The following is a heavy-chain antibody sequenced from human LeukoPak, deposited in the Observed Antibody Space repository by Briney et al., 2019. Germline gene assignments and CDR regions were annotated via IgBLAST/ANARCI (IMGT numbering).Heavy chain of an antibody. V-gene: IGHV1-18*01. CDR1: GYTFTNYG. J-gene: IGHJ2*01. D-gene: IGHD5-24*01. CDR2: ISAYNGYT. CDR3: VSDRSDGGFPESNGYPTFDL. Sequence: ASVKVSCKASGYTFTNYGISWVRQAPGQGLEWMGWISAYNGYTDYAQKLQFRVTMTTDTSTSTAYMELINLRSDDTAVYFCVSDRSDGGFPESNGYPTFDLWGRGTLVTVSS.